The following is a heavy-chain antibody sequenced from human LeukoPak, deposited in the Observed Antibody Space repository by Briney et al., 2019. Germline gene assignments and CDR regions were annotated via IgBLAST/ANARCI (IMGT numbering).Heavy chain of an antibody. CDR2: ADGGGSST. D-gene: IGHD1-26*01. Sequence: GGSLRLSCAAPGFTFSTHWMHWVRQVPGRGPVWVSRADGGGSSTSYADSVKGRFSISRDNAKSTLYLQMNGLRAEDTAVYYCARERWGRSYDVSYFDYWGQGTLVTVSS. J-gene: IGHJ4*02. CDR1: GFTFSTHW. V-gene: IGHV3-74*01. CDR3: ARERWGRSYDVSYFDY.